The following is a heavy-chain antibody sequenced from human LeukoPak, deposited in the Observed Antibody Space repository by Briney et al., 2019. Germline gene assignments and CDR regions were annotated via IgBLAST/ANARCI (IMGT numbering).Heavy chain of an antibody. CDR3: ARVTIFGVDDAFDI. D-gene: IGHD3-3*01. J-gene: IGHJ3*02. V-gene: IGHV3-21*01. CDR2: ISSSSSYI. Sequence: GGSLRLSCAAPGFTFSSYAMNWVRQAPGKGLEWVSSISSSSSYIYYADSLKGRFTISRDNAKNSLYLQMNSLTVEDTAVYYCARVTIFGVDDAFDIWGQGTMVTVSS. CDR1: GFTFSSYA.